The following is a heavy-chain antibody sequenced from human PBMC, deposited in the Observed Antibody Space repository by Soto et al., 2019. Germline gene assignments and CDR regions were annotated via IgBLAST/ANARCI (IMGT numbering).Heavy chain of an antibody. CDR3: AREENVRKGDGYNGPFDY. CDR2: IYYSGST. Sequence: SETLSLTCTVSGGSISSGGYYWSWIRQHPGKGLEWIGYIYYSGSTYYNPSLKSRVTISVDTSKNQFSLKLSSVTAADTAVYYCAREENVRKGDGYNGPFDYWGQGTLVTVSS. J-gene: IGHJ4*02. CDR1: GGSISSGGYY. D-gene: IGHD5-12*01. V-gene: IGHV4-31*03.